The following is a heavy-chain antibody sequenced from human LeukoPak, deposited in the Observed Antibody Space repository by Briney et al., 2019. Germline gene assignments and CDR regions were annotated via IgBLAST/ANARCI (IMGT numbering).Heavy chain of an antibody. CDR2: ISGSGGST. Sequence: GGTLRLSCAASGFTFSSYAMSWVRQAPGKGLEWVSAISGSGGSTYYADSVKGRFTISRDNAKNSLYLQMNSLRAEDTALYYCARVSDISVAAYFDYWGQGTLVTVSS. D-gene: IGHD6-19*01. V-gene: IGHV3-23*01. CDR1: GFTFSSYA. CDR3: ARVSDISVAAYFDY. J-gene: IGHJ4*02.